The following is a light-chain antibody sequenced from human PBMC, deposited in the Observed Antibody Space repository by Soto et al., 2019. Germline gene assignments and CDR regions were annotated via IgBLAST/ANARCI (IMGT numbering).Light chain of an antibody. CDR3: QQYYRWWT. J-gene: IGKJ1*01. Sequence: EIVMTQSPATLSVSPGERATLSCRASQSISSKLACFQEKPGQAPRLLFYGASTRATGVPARFSGSGSGTEFTLTISSLQSEDFAVYFCQQYYRWWTFGQWTKVEI. V-gene: IGKV3-15*01. CDR2: GAS. CDR1: QSISSK.